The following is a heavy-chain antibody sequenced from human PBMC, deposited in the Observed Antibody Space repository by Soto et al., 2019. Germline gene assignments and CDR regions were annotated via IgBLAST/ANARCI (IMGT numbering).Heavy chain of an antibody. CDR1: GGSISSGGYY. CDR3: ARSGYSYGPNPLLY. Sequence: QVQLQESGPGLVKPSQTLSLTCTVSGGSISSGGYYWSWIRQHPGKGLEWIGYIYYSGSTYYNPSLKSRVTVSVDTSKNQCSLRPSSVTAADTAVYYCARSGYSYGPNPLLYWGQGTLVTVSS. D-gene: IGHD5-18*01. V-gene: IGHV4-31*03. CDR2: IYYSGST. J-gene: IGHJ4*02.